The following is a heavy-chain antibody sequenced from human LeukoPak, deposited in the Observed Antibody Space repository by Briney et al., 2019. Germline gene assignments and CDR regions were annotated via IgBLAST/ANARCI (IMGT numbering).Heavy chain of an antibody. CDR2: ISSSSSTI. J-gene: IGHJ4*02. CDR1: GFTFSSYS. Sequence: GGSLRLSCAASGFTFSSYSMNWVRQAPGKGLEWVSYISSSSSTIYYADSVKGRFTISRDNAKNSLYLQMNSLRAEDTAVYYCARVDVQLERLVDYWGQGTLVTVSS. D-gene: IGHD1-1*01. CDR3: ARVDVQLERLVDY. V-gene: IGHV3-48*01.